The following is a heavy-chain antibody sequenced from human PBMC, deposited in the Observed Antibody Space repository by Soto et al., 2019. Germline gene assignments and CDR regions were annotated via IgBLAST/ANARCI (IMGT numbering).Heavy chain of an antibody. Sequence: EVQLLESGGGLVQPGGSLRLSCAAAGFTFSSYAMSWVRQAPGKGLEWVSAISGSGGSTYYADSVKGRFTISRDNSKNTLYLQMNSLRAEDTAVYYCAKTYSSSWYSGPLWFDPWGRGTLVTVSS. CDR1: GFTFSSYA. J-gene: IGHJ5*02. CDR3: AKTYSSSWYSGPLWFDP. CDR2: ISGSGGST. D-gene: IGHD6-13*01. V-gene: IGHV3-23*01.